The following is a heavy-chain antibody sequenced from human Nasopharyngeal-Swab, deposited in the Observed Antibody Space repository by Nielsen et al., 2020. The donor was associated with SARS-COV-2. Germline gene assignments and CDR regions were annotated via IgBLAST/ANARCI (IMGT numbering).Heavy chain of an antibody. CDR3: ASRIAVASGHYRPFDY. J-gene: IGHJ4*02. Sequence: WIRQPPGKGLEWIGSIYYSGSTYYNPSLSSRVTISVDTSKNHFSLKLRSVTAPDTAVYYCASRIAVASGHYRPFDYWGQGTLVTVSS. V-gene: IGHV4-39*02. CDR2: IYYSGST. D-gene: IGHD6-19*01.